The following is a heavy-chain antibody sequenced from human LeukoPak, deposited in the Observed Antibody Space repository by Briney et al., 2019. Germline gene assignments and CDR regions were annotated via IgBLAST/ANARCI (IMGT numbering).Heavy chain of an antibody. Sequence: PSETLSLTCTVSGGSISSYYWSWIRQPPGKGLEWIGYIYYSGSTNYNPSLKSRVTISVDTSKYQFSLKPSSVTAADTAVYYCAREGRFYYDSSGYYSSSAFDIWDQGTMVTVSS. J-gene: IGHJ3*02. CDR3: AREGRFYYDSSGYYSSSAFDI. CDR2: IYYSGST. D-gene: IGHD3-22*01. V-gene: IGHV4-59*01. CDR1: GGSISSYY.